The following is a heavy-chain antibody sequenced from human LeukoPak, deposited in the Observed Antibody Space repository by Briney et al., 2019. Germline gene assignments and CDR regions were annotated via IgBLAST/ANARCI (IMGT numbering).Heavy chain of an antibody. V-gene: IGHV4-34*01. CDR2: INHSGST. CDR3: ARDTSVTPGY. J-gene: IGHJ4*02. D-gene: IGHD4-23*01. CDR1: GGSFSGYY. Sequence: PSETLSLTCAVYGGSFSGYYWSWIRQPPGKGLEWIGEINHSGSTNYNPSLKSRVTISVDTSKNQFSLKLSSVTAADTAVYYCARDTSVTPGYWGQGTLVTVSS.